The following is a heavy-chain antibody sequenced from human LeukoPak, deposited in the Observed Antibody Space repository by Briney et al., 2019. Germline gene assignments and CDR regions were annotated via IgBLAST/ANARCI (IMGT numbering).Heavy chain of an antibody. Sequence: ASVKVSCKASGYTFTSYYMHWVRQAPGQGLEWMGIINPSGGSTSYAQKFQGRVTMTRDMSTNTAYMELRSLRSDDTAVYYCARVLSGRGSLYSYYYYMDVWGKGTTVTISS. J-gene: IGHJ6*03. V-gene: IGHV1-46*01. D-gene: IGHD3-10*01. CDR1: GYTFTSYY. CDR3: ARVLSGRGSLYSYYYYMDV. CDR2: INPSGGST.